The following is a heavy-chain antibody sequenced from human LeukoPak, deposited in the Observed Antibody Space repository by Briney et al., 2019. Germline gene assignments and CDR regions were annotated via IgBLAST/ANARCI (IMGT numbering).Heavy chain of an antibody. V-gene: IGHV3-7*01. CDR1: GFTFSSYT. J-gene: IGHJ4*02. D-gene: IGHD2-21*01. CDR3: ARGVGGADY. Sequence: GGSLRLSCAASGFTFSSYTMSWVRQAPGKGLEWVANINQDGSEKYYVDSVKGRFTISRDNAKNSLYLQMNSLRVEDTAVYYCARGVGGADYWGQGTLVTVSS. CDR2: INQDGSEK.